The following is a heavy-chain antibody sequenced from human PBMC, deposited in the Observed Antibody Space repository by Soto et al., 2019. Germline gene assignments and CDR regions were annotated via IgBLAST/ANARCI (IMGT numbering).Heavy chain of an antibody. D-gene: IGHD6-25*01. V-gene: IGHV5-51*01. J-gene: IGHJ4*02. Sequence: GESLKISCKGSGYSFTSYWIGWVRQMPGKGLECMGFIYPGDSDTTYSPSFQGHVTISADKYSSTAYLQWSSLKASDTAMYYCARVDSSGCSEYWGQGTLVTVSS. CDR2: IYPGDSDT. CDR3: ARVDSSGCSEY. CDR1: GYSFTSYW.